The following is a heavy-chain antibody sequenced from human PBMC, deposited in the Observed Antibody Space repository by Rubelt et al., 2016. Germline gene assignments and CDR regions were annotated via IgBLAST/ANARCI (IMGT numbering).Heavy chain of an antibody. J-gene: IGHJ4*02. CDR2: IIPNSRGT. D-gene: IGHD3-22*01. V-gene: IGHV1-2*02. CDR3: ARFAIGGHSSGYLFDY. CDR1: GGTFSSYA. Sequence: QVQLVQSRAEVKKPGSSVKVSCKASGGTFSSYAISWVRQAPGQGLEWMGGIIPNSRGTNYAQKFQGRVTMTRDTSISTAYMELSRLRSDDTAVYYCARFAIGGHSSGYLFDYWGQGTLVTVSS.